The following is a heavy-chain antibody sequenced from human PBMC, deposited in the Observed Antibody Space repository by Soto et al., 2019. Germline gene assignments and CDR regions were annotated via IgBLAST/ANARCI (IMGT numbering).Heavy chain of an antibody. Sequence: ASVKVSCKASGGTFSSYAISWVRQAPGQGLEWMGGIIPIFGTANYAQKFQGRVTITADESTSTAYMELSSLRSEDTAVYYCARSLAMVRGVINWFDPWGQGTLVTVSS. CDR2: IIPIFGTA. J-gene: IGHJ5*02. D-gene: IGHD3-10*01. V-gene: IGHV1-69*13. CDR3: ARSLAMVRGVINWFDP. CDR1: GGTFSSYA.